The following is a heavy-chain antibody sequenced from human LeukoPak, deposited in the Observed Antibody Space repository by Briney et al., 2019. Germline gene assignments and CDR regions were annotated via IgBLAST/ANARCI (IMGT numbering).Heavy chain of an antibody. CDR1: GGSFSGYY. CDR3: ARRRYGTQTLLDY. J-gene: IGHJ4*02. D-gene: IGHD4-17*01. V-gene: IGHV4-34*01. CDR2: INHSGST. Sequence: SETLSLTCAVYGGSFSGYYWSWIRQPPGKGLEWIGEINHSGSTNYNPSLKSRVTISVDTSKNQFSLRLSSVTAADTAVYYCARRRYGTQTLLDYWGQGTLVTVSS.